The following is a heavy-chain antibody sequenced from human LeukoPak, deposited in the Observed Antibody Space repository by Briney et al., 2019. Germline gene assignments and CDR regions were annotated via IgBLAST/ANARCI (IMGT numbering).Heavy chain of an antibody. CDR2: IYHSGST. D-gene: IGHD2-21*02. Sequence: SETLSLTCAVSGGSISSGGYSWSWIRQPPGKGLEWIGYIYHSGSTYYNPSLKSRVTISVDTSKNQFSLKLSSVTAADTAVYYCARPGLLNDAFDIWGQGTMVTVSS. V-gene: IGHV4-30-2*01. CDR1: GGSISSGGYS. CDR3: ARPGLLNDAFDI. J-gene: IGHJ3*02.